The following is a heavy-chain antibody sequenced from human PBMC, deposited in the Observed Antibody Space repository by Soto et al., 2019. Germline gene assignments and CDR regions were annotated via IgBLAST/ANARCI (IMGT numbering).Heavy chain of an antibody. J-gene: IGHJ6*02. CDR3: VPLQPSTIVGRPGVDV. V-gene: IGHV1-69*01. Sequence: QVQLLQSGAEVKKPGSSVNVSCKTSGDIFSNYAITWVRQAPGQGLEWMGGIIPLFRTVNYAQTFPGRLTITADEYTSTAYMELRILRSEDTAVYYCVPLQPSTIVGRPGVDVWGQGTTVTVSS. CDR2: IIPLFRTV. CDR1: GDIFSNYA. D-gene: IGHD6-6*01.